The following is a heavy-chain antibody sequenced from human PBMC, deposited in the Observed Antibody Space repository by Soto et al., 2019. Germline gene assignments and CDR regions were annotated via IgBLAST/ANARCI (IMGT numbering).Heavy chain of an antibody. CDR2: ISYDGSNK. CDR3: AKEGVVAARSLDY. Sequence: QVQLVESGGGVVQPGRSLRLSCAASGFTFSSYGMHWVRQAPGKGLEWVAVISYDGSNKYYADSVKGRFTISRDNSKNTLYLQMNRLRAEDTAVYYCAKEGVVAARSLDYWGQGTLVTVSS. CDR1: GFTFSSYG. J-gene: IGHJ4*02. D-gene: IGHD2-15*01. V-gene: IGHV3-30*18.